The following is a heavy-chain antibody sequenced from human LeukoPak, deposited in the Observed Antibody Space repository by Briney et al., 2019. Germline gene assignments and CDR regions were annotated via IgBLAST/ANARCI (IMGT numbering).Heavy chain of an antibody. CDR1: GGTFSSYA. V-gene: IGHV1-69*13. J-gene: IGHJ4*02. Sequence: SVKVSCKASGGTFSSYAISWVRQAPGQGLEWMGGIIPIFGTANYAQKFQGRVTITADESTSTAYMELSSLRSEDTAVYYCSGGYCSSTSCYTDDYWGQGTLVTVSS. CDR3: SGGYCSSTSCYTDDY. D-gene: IGHD2-2*02. CDR2: IIPIFGTA.